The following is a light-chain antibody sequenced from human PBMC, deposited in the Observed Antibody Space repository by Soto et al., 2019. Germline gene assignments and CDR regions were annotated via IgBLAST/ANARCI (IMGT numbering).Light chain of an antibody. V-gene: IGLV1-40*01. CDR2: DNT. CDR3: QSYDRSLSGRV. CDR1: SSNIGAGYD. Sequence: QAVVTQPPSVSGAPGQRVTISCTGSSSNIGAGYDVHWYQQVPGTAPKVLIYDNTNRASGVPDRFSGSKSGTSASLDITGLQAEDEADYYCQSYDRSLSGRVFGGGTKLTVL. J-gene: IGLJ3*02.